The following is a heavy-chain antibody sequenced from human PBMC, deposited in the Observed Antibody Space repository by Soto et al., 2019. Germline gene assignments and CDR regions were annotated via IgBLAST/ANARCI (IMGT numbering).Heavy chain of an antibody. CDR3: ARVDRNQPAVSDN. CDR1: GFTFSSYA. CDR2: ISGSGSST. V-gene: IGHV3-23*01. D-gene: IGHD2-2*01. Sequence: DVQLLESGGGLLVQPGGSLRLSCAASGFTFSSYAMSWVRQAPGKGLEWVSGISGSGSSTYYVDSVKGRFTISRDNSKTTLSLQTNSLRADAAAVYYWARVDRNQPAVSDNWAQSTRVTVCS. J-gene: IGHJ1*01.